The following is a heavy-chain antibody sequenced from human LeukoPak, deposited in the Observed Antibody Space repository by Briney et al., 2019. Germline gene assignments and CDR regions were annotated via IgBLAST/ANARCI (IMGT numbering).Heavy chain of an antibody. J-gene: IGHJ1*01. CDR3: AIMHGYYDGSGYWVQ. CDR1: GFTFGSYG. D-gene: IGHD3-22*01. CDR2: ITPNADRT. V-gene: IGHV3-23*01. Sequence: GGSLSLSCAASGFTFGSYGMSWVRQAPGKGLEWVSFITPNADRTSYADSVEGRFTISRDNPRNTLYMQMNSLRDEDTALYYCAIMHGYYDGSGYWVQWGQGTLVTVSS.